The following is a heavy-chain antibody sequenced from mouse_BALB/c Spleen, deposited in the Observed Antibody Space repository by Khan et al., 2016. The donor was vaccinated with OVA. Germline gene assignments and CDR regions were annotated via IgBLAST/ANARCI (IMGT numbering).Heavy chain of an antibody. CDR3: ARDGSRYNYAMDY. CDR1: GYSITSDYA. Sequence: VQLKESGPGLVKPSQSLSLTCTVTGYSITSDYAWNWIRQFPGNTLEWMGYISYSGSTNYNPSLKSRISITRDTSKNQFIPQLNSVTTEDTATYYCARDGSRYNYAMDYWGQGTSVTVSS. CDR2: ISYSGST. J-gene: IGHJ4*01. V-gene: IGHV3-2*02. D-gene: IGHD2-3*01.